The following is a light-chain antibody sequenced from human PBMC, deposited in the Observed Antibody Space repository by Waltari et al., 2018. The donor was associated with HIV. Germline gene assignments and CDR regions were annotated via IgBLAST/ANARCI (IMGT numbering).Light chain of an antibody. J-gene: IGLJ2*01. CDR1: SSNIGNNY. V-gene: IGLV1-51*01. CDR2: AKN. Sequence: QSVLTQPPSVSAAPGQKVTISCSGSSSNIGNNYVSWYQQLPGTAPKLLIYAKNKRPSGIPDRFSGSKSGTSATLGITGLQTGDEADYYCGTWDSSLSAGLFGGGTKLTVL. CDR3: GTWDSSLSAGL.